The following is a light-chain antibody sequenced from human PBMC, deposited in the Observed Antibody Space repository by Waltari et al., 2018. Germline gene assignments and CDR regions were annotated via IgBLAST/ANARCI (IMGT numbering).Light chain of an antibody. V-gene: IGKV1-27*01. CDR2: GAS. Sequence: DIQMTQSLSSLSASVGDRVTITCRASQDIYIHLAWYQQKPGEVPKLLIYGASTLHSGVPSLFSGRRSGTDFTLTISSLQPEDFATYYCQKYNDVPQPFGGGTKVE. J-gene: IGKJ4*01. CDR3: QKYNDVPQP. CDR1: QDIYIH.